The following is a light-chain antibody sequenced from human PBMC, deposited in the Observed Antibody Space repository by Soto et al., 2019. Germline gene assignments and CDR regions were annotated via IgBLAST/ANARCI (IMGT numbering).Light chain of an antibody. CDR3: GAWDDSVTGPV. J-gene: IGLJ3*02. V-gene: IGLV1-47*02. CDR1: FSNVGNSY. CDR2: ADN. Sequence: QSVLTQPPSVSGTPGQTVTFSCSGTFSNVGNSYLYWYQQLPGAAPRLLISADNQRPSGVPDRFSGSKSGSSASLAISELRSEDEGDYYCGAWDDSVTGPVFGGGTKLTVL.